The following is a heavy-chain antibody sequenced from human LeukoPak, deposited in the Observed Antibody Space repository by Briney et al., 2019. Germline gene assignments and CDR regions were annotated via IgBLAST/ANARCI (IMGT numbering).Heavy chain of an antibody. V-gene: IGHV3-66*01. CDR2: IYSGGST. CDR1: GGSISSYY. D-gene: IGHD1-26*01. CDR3: AREVVGRFDY. J-gene: IGHJ4*02. Sequence: PSETLSLTCTVSGGSISSYYWSWIRQPPGKGLEWVSVIYSGGSTYYADSVKGRFTISRDNSKNTLYLQMNSLRAEDTAVYYCAREVVGRFDYWGQGTLVTVSS.